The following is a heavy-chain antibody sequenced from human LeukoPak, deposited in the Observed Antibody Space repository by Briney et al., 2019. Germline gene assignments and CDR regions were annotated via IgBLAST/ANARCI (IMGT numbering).Heavy chain of an antibody. Sequence: SQTLSLTCTVSGGSISSGSYYWSWIRQPAGKGLEWIGRIYTSGSTNYNPSLKSRVTISVDTSKNQFSLKLSSVTAADTAVYYCARGQGAISIWGQGTMATVSS. CDR3: ARGQGAISI. V-gene: IGHV4-61*02. CDR2: IYTSGST. J-gene: IGHJ3*02. D-gene: IGHD3-9*01. CDR1: GGSISSGSYY.